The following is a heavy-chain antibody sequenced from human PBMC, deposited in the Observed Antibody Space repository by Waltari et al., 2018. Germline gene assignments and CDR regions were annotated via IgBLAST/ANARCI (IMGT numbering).Heavy chain of an antibody. CDR3: AKERYYYGSGSYYSFMDV. J-gene: IGHJ6*03. CDR1: GFTFSSYA. CDR2: IYSGGST. V-gene: IGHV3-23*03. Sequence: EVQLVESGGGLVQPGRSLRLSCTASGFTFSSYAMSWVRQAPGKGLEWVSVIYSGGSTYYADSVKGRFTISRDNSKNTLYLQMNSLRAEDTAVYYCAKERYYYGSGSYYSFMDVWGKGTTVTVSS. D-gene: IGHD3-10*01.